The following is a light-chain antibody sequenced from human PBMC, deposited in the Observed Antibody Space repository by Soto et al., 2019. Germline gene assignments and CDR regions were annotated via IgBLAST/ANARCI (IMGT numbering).Light chain of an antibody. J-gene: IGKJ1*01. V-gene: IGKV3-20*01. CDR3: HQYGSSPGT. Sequence: EVVLTQSPGTLSSSPGERATLSCRASQSVTSNYLAWYQQKRGQAPRLLIWGASIRATDLPDRFSGGGSGTDFTLTISRLDAEDLAVYYCHQYGSSPGTFGQGTKVDI. CDR1: QSVTSNY. CDR2: GAS.